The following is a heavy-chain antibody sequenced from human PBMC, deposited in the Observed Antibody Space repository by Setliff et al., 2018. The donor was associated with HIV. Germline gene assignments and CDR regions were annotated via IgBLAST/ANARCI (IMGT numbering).Heavy chain of an antibody. V-gene: IGHV3-48*01. J-gene: IGHJ1*01. CDR3: TREPTRYTNSPRGRYFQY. CDR2: ISASGSSI. D-gene: IGHD2-2*02. Sequence: GGSLRLSCAASGFTFNTYRMNWVRQTPGKGLEWVSFISASGSSIFYADSVKGRFTISRDNDQNSVYLQMNRLTAGDTATYYCTREPTRYTNSPRGRYFQYWGQGTLDTVSS. CDR1: GFTFNTYR.